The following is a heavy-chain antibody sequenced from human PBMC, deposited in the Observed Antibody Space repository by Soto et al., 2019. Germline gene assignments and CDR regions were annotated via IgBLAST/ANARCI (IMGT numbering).Heavy chain of an antibody. Sequence: GESLKISCRRSGYSFAGYWITWVRQKPGKGLERRGRSEPRDSQTYYSPSFRGHVTISVTKSITTVVFHRGSRRASATAMSYCARQIYDSDTGPTFHSCVDSSGEGTAVTV. CDR1: GYSFAGYW. CDR3: ARQIYDSDTGPTFHSCVDS. CDR2: SEPRDSQT. D-gene: IGHD3-22*01. J-gene: IGHJ4*02. V-gene: IGHV5-10-1*01.